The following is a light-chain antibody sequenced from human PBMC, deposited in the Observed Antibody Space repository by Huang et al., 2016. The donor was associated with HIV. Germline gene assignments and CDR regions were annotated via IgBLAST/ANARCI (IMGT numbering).Light chain of an antibody. V-gene: IGKV1-5*01. CDR2: DAS. CDR3: QQYSSYPWT. J-gene: IGKJ1*01. CDR1: QSVSSW. Sequence: DIQMTQSPSILSASVGDRVTITCRANQSVSSWLAWYQQKPGEAPKLLIYDASSLESGVSSTFSGSGSGTEFTLIITSLQPADFATYYCQQYSSYPWTFGQGTKVDI.